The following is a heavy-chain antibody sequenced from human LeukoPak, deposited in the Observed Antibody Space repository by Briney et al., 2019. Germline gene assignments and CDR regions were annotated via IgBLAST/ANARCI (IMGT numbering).Heavy chain of an antibody. D-gene: IGHD3-22*01. J-gene: IGHJ4*02. CDR3: ASTVAPYYYGSSGYYSRDY. CDR1: GFTFSSYS. V-gene: IGHV3-21*01. Sequence: PGGSLRLSCAASGFTFSSYSMNWVRQAPGKGLEWVSSISSSSSYIYYADSVKGRFTISRDNAKNSLYLQMNSLRAEDTAVYYCASTVAPYYYGSSGYYSRDYWGQGTLVTVSS. CDR2: ISSSSSYI.